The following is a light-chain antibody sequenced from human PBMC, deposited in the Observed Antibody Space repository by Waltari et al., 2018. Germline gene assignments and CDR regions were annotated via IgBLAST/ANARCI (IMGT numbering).Light chain of an antibody. V-gene: IGKV3-11*01. Sequence: EIVLTQSPVTLSLSPGERATLSCRASETISDYLAWYQQKPGQAPRLLINNTATRATGIPARFSGSGSGTDFTLTIDSLEPEDFAVYYCQQESTFGQGTNLEIK. CDR2: NTA. J-gene: IGKJ2*01. CDR1: ETISDY. CDR3: QQEST.